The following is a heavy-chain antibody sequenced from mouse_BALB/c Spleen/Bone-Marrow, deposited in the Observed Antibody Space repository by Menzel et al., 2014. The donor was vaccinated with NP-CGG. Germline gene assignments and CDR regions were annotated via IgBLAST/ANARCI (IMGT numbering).Heavy chain of an antibody. D-gene: IGHD6-1*01. V-gene: IGHV1-14*01. CDR3: ARRGRIAEALGY. J-gene: IGHJ2*01. CDR1: GYTFTSYV. Sequence: VQLKDSGPEQVKPGASVKMSCKASGYTFTSYVMHWVKQKPGQGLEWIGYINPYNDGTKYNEKFKGKATLTSDKSSSTAYMELSSLTSEDSAVYYCARRGRIAEALGYWGQGTTLTVSP. CDR2: INPYNDGT.